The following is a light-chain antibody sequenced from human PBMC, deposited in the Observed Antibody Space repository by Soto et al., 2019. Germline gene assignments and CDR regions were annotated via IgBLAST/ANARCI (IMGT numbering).Light chain of an antibody. J-gene: IGKJ2*01. V-gene: IGKV1-39*01. Sequence: DIQMTLAPSSLSASVGDRVTITCRASQTVSTYLNWYQQKPGRAPKVLISAASSLQSEVPSRFSGSGSGTDFTLTISSLQPEDFATYYCQQSFNTPYTSGQGTKVEIK. CDR1: QTVSTY. CDR3: QQSFNTPYT. CDR2: AAS.